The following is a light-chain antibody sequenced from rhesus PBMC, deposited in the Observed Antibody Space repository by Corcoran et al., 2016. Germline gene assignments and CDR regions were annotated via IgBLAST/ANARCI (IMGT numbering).Light chain of an antibody. Sequence: DIQMTQSPSSLSASVGDRVTITCRASQTISSYLAWYQQKPGKVPKLLIYAASSLESGVPSRFSGSESGPEFTLTISSLQPEDFATYYCQQHNSHPPYSFGQGTKVEIK. J-gene: IGKJ2*01. V-gene: IGKV1-44*02. CDR2: AAS. CDR1: QTISSY. CDR3: QQHNSHPPYS.